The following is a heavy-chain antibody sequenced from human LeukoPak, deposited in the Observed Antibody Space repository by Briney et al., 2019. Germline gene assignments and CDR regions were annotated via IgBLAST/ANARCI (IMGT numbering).Heavy chain of an antibody. J-gene: IGHJ4*01. Sequence: GGSLRLSCAASGFTFSSYGMHWVRQAPGKGLEWVAVISYDGSNKYYADSVKGRFTISRDNSKNTLYLQMNSLRAEDTAVYYCSRGIQLWLGLDYWGQETWSPSPQ. CDR2: ISYDGSNK. V-gene: IGHV3-30*03. CDR1: GFTFSSYG. D-gene: IGHD5-18*01. CDR3: SRGIQLWLGLDY.